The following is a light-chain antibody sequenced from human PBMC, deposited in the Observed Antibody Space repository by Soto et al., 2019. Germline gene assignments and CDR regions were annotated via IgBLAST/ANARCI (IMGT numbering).Light chain of an antibody. CDR3: QQYGSSPWT. V-gene: IGKV3-20*01. CDR2: GAS. Sequence: EIVLTQSPGILSLSPGERATLSCRASQTIRSDLAWYQQKPGQAPRLLIYGASSRATGIPDRFSGSGSGTDFTLTISRLEPEDFAVYYCQQYGSSPWTFGQGTKVDIK. CDR1: QTIRSD. J-gene: IGKJ1*01.